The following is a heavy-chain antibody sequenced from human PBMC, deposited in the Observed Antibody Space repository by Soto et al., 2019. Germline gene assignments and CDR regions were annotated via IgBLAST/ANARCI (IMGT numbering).Heavy chain of an antibody. J-gene: IGHJ4*02. CDR2: ITGSGDST. CDR3: ASFLFDMTTVTTSYFDY. CDR1: GFTFSSHA. D-gene: IGHD4-17*01. V-gene: IGHV3-23*01. Sequence: PGGSLRLSCAVSGFTFSSHAMSWVRQAPGKGLECVSSITGSGDSTYYADSVKGRFTISRDKSKSTLYLQMNSLRAEDTAVYYCASFLFDMTTVTTSYFDYWGQGTLVTVSS.